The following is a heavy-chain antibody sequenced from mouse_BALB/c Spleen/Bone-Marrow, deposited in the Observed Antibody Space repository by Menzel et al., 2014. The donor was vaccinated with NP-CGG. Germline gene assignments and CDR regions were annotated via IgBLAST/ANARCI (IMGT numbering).Heavy chain of an antibody. D-gene: IGHD1-1*01. J-gene: IGHJ2*01. CDR3: GRNYYGSSYYFDY. V-gene: IGHV5-6*01. CDR2: ISSGGSYT. CDR1: GFTFSSYG. Sequence: EVQLQESGGDLVKPRGSLKLSCVASGFTFSSYGMSWVRQTPDKRLEWVATISSGGSYTYYPDSVKGRFTISRDNAKNTLYLQMSSLKSEDTAMYYCGRNYYGSSYYFDYWGQGTTLTVSS.